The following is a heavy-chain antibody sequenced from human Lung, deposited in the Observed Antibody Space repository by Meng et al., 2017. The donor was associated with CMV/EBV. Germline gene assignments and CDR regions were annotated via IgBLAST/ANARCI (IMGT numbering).Heavy chain of an antibody. V-gene: IGHV3-11*05. J-gene: IGHJ6*02. D-gene: IGHD1-7*01. CDR2: ISLKDSST. Sequence: GESXKISCAASGVTFSDYYVNWVRQPPGKGLEWVSYISLKDSSTTFSDSVKGRFTISVDNVKKSVFLQMKGLRAEDTAVYYCAKEQGNCMDVWGQGTAVTVSS. CDR3: AKEQGNCMDV. CDR1: GVTFSDYY.